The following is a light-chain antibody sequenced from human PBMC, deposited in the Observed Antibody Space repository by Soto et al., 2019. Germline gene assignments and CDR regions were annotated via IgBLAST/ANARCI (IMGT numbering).Light chain of an antibody. J-gene: IGLJ1*01. CDR3: SSYTSSSPL. CDR1: SSDVGGYNY. Sequence: QSALAQPASVSGSPGQSITISCTGTSSDVGGYNYVSWYQQHPGKAPKLMIYEVSNRPSGVSNRFSGSKSGNTASLTISGLQAEEEADYYCSSYTSSSPLFGTGTKVTVL. V-gene: IGLV2-14*01. CDR2: EVS.